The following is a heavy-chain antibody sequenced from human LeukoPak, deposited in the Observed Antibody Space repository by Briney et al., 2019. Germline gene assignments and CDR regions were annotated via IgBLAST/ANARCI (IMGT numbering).Heavy chain of an antibody. CDR1: GGTFSSYA. D-gene: IGHD6-19*01. V-gene: IGHV1-69*13. CDR2: IIPIFGTA. J-gene: IGHJ4*02. Sequence: ASVKVSCKASGGTFSSYAISWVRQAPGQGLEWMGGIIPIFGTANYAQKFQGRVTITADESTSTAYMELSSLRSEDTAVYYCARDGEGSSGDNYYFDYRGQGTLVTVSS. CDR3: ARDGEGSSGDNYYFDY.